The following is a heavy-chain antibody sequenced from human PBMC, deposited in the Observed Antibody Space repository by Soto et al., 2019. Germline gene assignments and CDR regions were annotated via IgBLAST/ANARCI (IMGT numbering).Heavy chain of an antibody. CDR3: ARQGGSLDY. D-gene: IGHD1-26*01. CDR1: GGSISSYY. Sequence: SETLSLTCTVSGGSISSYYWSWIRQPPGKGLEWIGYIYYSGSTNYNPSLKSRVTISVDTSKNQFSLKLSSVTAADTAVYYCARQGGSLDYWGQGTLVTVSS. CDR2: IYYSGST. J-gene: IGHJ4*02. V-gene: IGHV4-59*08.